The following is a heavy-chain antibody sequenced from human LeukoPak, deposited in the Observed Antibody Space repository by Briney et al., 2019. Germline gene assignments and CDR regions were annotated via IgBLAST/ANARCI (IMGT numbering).Heavy chain of an antibody. CDR3: ARSGLAAAEFDY. Sequence: GSSVKVSCKASGGTFSSYAISWVRQAPGQGLEWMGGIIPIFGTANYAQKFQGRVTITTDESTSTAYMVLSSLRSEDTAVYYCARSGLAAAEFDYWGQGTLVTVSS. V-gene: IGHV1-69*05. CDR1: GGTFSSYA. J-gene: IGHJ4*02. CDR2: IIPIFGTA. D-gene: IGHD6-13*01.